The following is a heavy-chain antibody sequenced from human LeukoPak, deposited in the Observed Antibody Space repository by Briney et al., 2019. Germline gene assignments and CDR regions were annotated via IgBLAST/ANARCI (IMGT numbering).Heavy chain of an antibody. D-gene: IGHD3-10*01. J-gene: IGHJ6*03. V-gene: IGHV1-69*13. CDR2: IIPIFGTA. Sequence: ASVKVSCKASGGTFSSYAISWVRQAPGQGLEWMGGIIPIFGTANYAQKFQGRVTITADESTSTAYMELSSLRSEDTAVYYCARDLGSGSYSVYYYMDVWGKGTTVTVSS. CDR1: GGTFSSYA. CDR3: ARDLGSGSYSVYYYMDV.